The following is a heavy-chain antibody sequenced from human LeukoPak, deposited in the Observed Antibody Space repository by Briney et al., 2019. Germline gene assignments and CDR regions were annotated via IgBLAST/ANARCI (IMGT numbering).Heavy chain of an antibody. V-gene: IGHV1-18*01. J-gene: IGHJ6*03. CDR1: GYTFTSYG. Sequence: ASVKVSCKASGYTFTSYGISWVRQAPGQGLEWMGWISAYNGNTNHAQKLQGRVTMTTDTSTSTAYMELRSLRSDDTAVYYCARVGGSYYGNYYYYYMDVWGKGTTVTVSS. CDR2: ISAYNGNT. D-gene: IGHD1-26*01. CDR3: ARVGGSYYGNYYYYYMDV.